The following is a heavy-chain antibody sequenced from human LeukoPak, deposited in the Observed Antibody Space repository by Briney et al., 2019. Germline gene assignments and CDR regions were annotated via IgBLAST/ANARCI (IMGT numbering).Heavy chain of an antibody. J-gene: IGHJ3*02. CDR2: IYYSGNT. CDR3: ARGAALTLPWAFDI. Sequence: PSETLSLTCTVSGGSISSYYWSWIRQPPGKGLEWIGYIYYSGNTNYNPSLKSRVTISVDTSKNQFSLKLSSVTAADTAVYYCARGAALTLPWAFDIWGQGTMVTVSS. CDR1: GGSISSYY. V-gene: IGHV4-59*01. D-gene: IGHD6-13*01.